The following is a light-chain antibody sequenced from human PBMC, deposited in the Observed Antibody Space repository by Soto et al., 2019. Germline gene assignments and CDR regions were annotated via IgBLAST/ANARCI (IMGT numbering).Light chain of an antibody. CDR2: DVN. V-gene: IGLV2-14*03. Sequence: QSVLTQPASQSRSPGQSITIFCAGRNSDIGAYHYVSWYQQHPGEAPRLIIYDVNYRPSGVSHRFSGSKSDNTASLTISGLQAEDEADYYCSSFTSSATLVFGGGTKVTVL. J-gene: IGLJ6*01. CDR1: NSDIGAYHY. CDR3: SSFTSSATLV.